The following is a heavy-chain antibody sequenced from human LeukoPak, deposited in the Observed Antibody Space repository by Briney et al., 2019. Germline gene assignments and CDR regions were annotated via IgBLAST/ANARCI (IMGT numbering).Heavy chain of an antibody. CDR3: AREPGPGYFDY. V-gene: IGHV3-30*03. J-gene: IGHJ4*02. Sequence: PGRSLRLSCAASGFTFSSYGMHWVRQAPGKGLEWVAVISYDGSDKHYTDSVKGRFTISRDNSRNTLYLQMNGLRAEDTAVYYCAREPGPGYFDYWGQGTLVTVSS. CDR1: GFTFSSYG. D-gene: IGHD1-14*01. CDR2: ISYDGSDK.